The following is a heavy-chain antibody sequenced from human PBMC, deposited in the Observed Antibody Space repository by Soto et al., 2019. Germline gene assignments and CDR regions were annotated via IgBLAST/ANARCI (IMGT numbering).Heavy chain of an antibody. V-gene: IGHV3-15*01. Sequence: GGSLRLSCAASGFTFSNTWMSWVRQAPGKGLEWVGRIKSKTDGETRDCAAPVKGRFTISRDDSKKTLYLQMGSLKTGDTAVYYCTTHLNAIAARRTTPPDYWGQGILVTVSS. CDR1: GFTFSNTW. J-gene: IGHJ4*02. D-gene: IGHD6-6*01. CDR2: IKSKTDGETR. CDR3: TTHLNAIAARRTTPPDY.